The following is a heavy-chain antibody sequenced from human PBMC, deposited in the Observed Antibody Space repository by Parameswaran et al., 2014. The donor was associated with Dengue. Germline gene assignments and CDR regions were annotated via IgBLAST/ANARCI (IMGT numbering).Heavy chain of an antibody. V-gene: IGHV1-3*01. J-gene: IGHJ6*03. CDR2: INAGNGNT. Sequence: ASVKVSCKASGYTFTSYAMHWVRQAPGQRLEWMGWINAGNGNTKYSQKFQGRVTITRDTSASTAYMELSSLRSEDTAVYYCARGPSDSSNYYYYYMDVWGKGTTVTVSS. CDR1: GYTFTSYA. D-gene: IGHD4-11*01. CDR3: ARGPSDSSNYYYYYMDV.